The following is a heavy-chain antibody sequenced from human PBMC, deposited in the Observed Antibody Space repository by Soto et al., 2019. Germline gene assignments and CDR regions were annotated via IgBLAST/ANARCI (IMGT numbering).Heavy chain of an antibody. CDR2: FYYDGST. Sequence: QLQLQESGPGLVKPSETLSLTCTVSGGSFTSSSHYWVWIRQPPGKGLEWIGSFYYDGSTYFNPSLKSRVTIAVDTSNNQFSLKVNSVTVADTAVCYCARRSHTNWPAYWGHGTQVTVSS. CDR3: ARRSHTNWPAY. CDR1: GGSFTSSSHY. J-gene: IGHJ5*01. V-gene: IGHV4-39*01. D-gene: IGHD2-15*01.